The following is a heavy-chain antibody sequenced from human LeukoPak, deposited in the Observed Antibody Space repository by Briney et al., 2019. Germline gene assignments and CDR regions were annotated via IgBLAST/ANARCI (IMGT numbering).Heavy chain of an antibody. Sequence: ASVKVSCKASGYTFTSYAMNWVRQAPGQGLEWMGWINTNTGNPTYAQGFTGRFVFSLDTSVSTAYLQISSLKAEDTAVYYCARGGWFGELDAFDIWGQGTMVTVSS. CDR2: INTNTGNP. J-gene: IGHJ3*02. CDR1: GYTFTSYA. V-gene: IGHV7-4-1*02. D-gene: IGHD3-10*01. CDR3: ARGGWFGELDAFDI.